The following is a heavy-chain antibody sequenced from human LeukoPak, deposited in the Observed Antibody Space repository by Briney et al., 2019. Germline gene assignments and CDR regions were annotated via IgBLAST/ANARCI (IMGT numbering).Heavy chain of an antibody. CDR1: GGTFSSYA. Sequence: SVKVSCKASGGTFSSYAISWVRQAPGQGLEWIGGIIPIFGTANYAQKFQGRVTITPDKSTSTAYMELSSLRSEDTAVYYCARVVRAAAGTNFDYWGQGTLVTVSS. D-gene: IGHD6-13*01. CDR2: IIPIFGTA. V-gene: IGHV1-69*06. CDR3: ARVVRAAAGTNFDY. J-gene: IGHJ4*02.